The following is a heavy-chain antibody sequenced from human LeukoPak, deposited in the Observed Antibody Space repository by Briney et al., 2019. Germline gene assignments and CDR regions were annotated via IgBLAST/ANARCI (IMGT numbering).Heavy chain of an antibody. V-gene: IGHV3-30*18. CDR1: GFTFSSYG. Sequence: GRSLRLSCAASGFTFSSYGMHWVRQAPGKGLEWVAVISYDGSNKYYADSVKGRFTISRDNSKNTLYLQMNSLRAEDTAVYYRAKAPTSNSSGWYNFDYWGQGTLVTVSS. CDR3: AKAPTSNSSGWYNFDY. J-gene: IGHJ4*02. D-gene: IGHD6-19*01. CDR2: ISYDGSNK.